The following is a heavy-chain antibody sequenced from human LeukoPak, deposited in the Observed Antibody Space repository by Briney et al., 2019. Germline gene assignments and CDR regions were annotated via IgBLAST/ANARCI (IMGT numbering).Heavy chain of an antibody. J-gene: IGHJ4*02. CDR3: ASTKWEVSGNPMDY. D-gene: IGHD2-8*01. V-gene: IGHV4-61*02. CDR2: IYTSGST. Sequence: PSETLSLTCTVSGGSISSGIYYWSWVRRPAGKGLEWIGRIYTSGSTNYNPSLKSRVTISVDTSNNQFSLKLSSVTAADTAVYYCASTKWEVSGNPMDYWGQGTLVTVSS. CDR1: GGSISSGIYY.